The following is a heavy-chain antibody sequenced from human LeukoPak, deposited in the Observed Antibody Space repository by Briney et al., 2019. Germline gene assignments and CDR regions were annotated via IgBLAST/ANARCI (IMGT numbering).Heavy chain of an antibody. Sequence: GGSLRLSCAASGFTFSSYWMSWVRQAPGKGLEWVANIKQDGSEKYYVDSVKGRFTISRDNAKNSLYLQMNSLRAEDTAVYYCARGIAAAAYREANFDYWGQGTLVTVSS. CDR2: IKQDGSEK. J-gene: IGHJ4*02. D-gene: IGHD6-13*01. CDR1: GFTFSSYW. CDR3: ARGIAAAAYREANFDY. V-gene: IGHV3-7*01.